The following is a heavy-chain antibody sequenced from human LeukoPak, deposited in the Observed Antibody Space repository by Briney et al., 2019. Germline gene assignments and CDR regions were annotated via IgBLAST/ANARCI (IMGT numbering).Heavy chain of an antibody. J-gene: IGHJ3*02. Sequence: SETLSLTCAVSTDSFSSHYWTWIRQPPGKGLEWIGYISYIGSTNYNPSLKSRVTISIDTSKNQFSLRLSSVTAADTAVYYCARDLVTVTKGFDIWGQGTMVSVSS. D-gene: IGHD4-17*01. CDR2: ISYIGST. CDR3: ARDLVTVTKGFDI. V-gene: IGHV4-59*11. CDR1: TDSFSSHY.